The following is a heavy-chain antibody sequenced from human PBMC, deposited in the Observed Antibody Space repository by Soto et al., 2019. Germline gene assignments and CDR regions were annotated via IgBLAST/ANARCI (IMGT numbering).Heavy chain of an antibody. J-gene: IGHJ3*01. V-gene: IGHV1-3*01. CDR3: ARDIKSAGPRANDAFDV. D-gene: IGHD3-10*01. CDR1: GFTFSDNL. CDR2: LNPDAGNT. Sequence: QVQLVQSGAELKKPVASVNISCTASGFTFSDNLINLVRQVPGQGLEWMGWLNPDAGNTRYSETFQGRVTISRHPSASIAYSGLSGLETEATALYCCARDIKSAGPRANDAFDVWCQGTMITFSS.